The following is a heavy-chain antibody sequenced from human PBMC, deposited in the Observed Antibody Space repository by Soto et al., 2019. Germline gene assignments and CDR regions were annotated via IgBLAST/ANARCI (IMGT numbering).Heavy chain of an antibody. J-gene: IGHJ6*02. CDR2: INTDGSST. CDR3: ARVEYSSSRFYYYYGMDV. V-gene: IGHV3-74*01. Sequence: GGSLRLSCAASGFTFSSYWMHWVRQAPGKGLVWVSRINTDGSSTNYADSVKGRFTVSRDNARNTLYLQVNSLRAEDTAVYYCARVEYSSSRFYYYYGMDVWGQGTTVTVSS. CDR1: GFTFSSYW. D-gene: IGHD6-6*01.